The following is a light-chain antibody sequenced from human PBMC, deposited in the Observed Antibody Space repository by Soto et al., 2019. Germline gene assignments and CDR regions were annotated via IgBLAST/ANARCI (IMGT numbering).Light chain of an antibody. J-gene: IGLJ1*01. V-gene: IGLV2-14*03. CDR1: SSDVGSYDH. CDR2: AVN. CDR3: ISYTDRQSYL. Sequence: QSALTQPASVSGSPGQSITISCTGTSSDVGSYDHVAWYQQFPGKSPKLIIYAVNDRPPGVSDRFSGSKSGITASLTISWLQTEDEADYYCISYTDRQSYLFGTGTKVTVL.